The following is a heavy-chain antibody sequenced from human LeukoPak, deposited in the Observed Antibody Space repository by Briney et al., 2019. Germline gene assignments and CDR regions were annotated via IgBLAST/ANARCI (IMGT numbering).Heavy chain of an antibody. V-gene: IGHV4-38-2*02. Sequence: SETLSLTCTVSGYSISSGYYWGWIRQPPGKGLEWIGSIYHSGSTYYNPSLKSRVTISVDTSKNQFSLKLSSVTAADTAVYYCARVDVFYYYMDVWGKGTTVTVSS. CDR1: GYSISSGYY. CDR2: IYHSGST. CDR3: ARVDVFYYYMDV. D-gene: IGHD3-10*02. J-gene: IGHJ6*03.